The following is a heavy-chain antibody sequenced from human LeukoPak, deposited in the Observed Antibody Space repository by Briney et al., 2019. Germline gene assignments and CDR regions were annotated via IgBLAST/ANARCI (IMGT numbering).Heavy chain of an antibody. CDR3: KMAKEGNAFDI. V-gene: IGHV1-8*01. CDR1: GYTFTNYD. J-gene: IGHJ3*02. CDR2: MNPNNGNT. Sequence: ASVKVSCKASGYTFTNYDINWVRQATGQGLEWMGWMNPNNGNTGYAQKFQGRATMTMNTSITTAYMELSSLRSEDTAMYYCKMAKEGNAFDIWGQGTMVIVSS. D-gene: IGHD5-24*01.